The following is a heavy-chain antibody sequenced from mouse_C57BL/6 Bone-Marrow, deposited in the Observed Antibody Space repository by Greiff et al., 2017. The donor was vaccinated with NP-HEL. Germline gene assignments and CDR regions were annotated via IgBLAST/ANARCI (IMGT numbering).Heavy chain of an antibody. J-gene: IGHJ2*01. D-gene: IGHD1-1*01. Sequence: EVMLVESGGDLVKPGGSLKLSCAASGFTFSSYGMSWVRQTPDKRLERVATISSGGSYTYYPDSVKGRFTISRDNAKNTLYLQMSSLKSEDTAMYYCARRIYGSSYFDYWGQGTTLTVSS. V-gene: IGHV5-6*02. CDR2: ISSGGSYT. CDR1: GFTFSSYG. CDR3: ARRIYGSSYFDY.